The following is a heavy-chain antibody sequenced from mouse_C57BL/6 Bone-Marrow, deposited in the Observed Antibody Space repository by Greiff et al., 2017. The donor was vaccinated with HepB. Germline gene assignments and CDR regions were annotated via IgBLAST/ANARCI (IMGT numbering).Heavy chain of an antibody. V-gene: IGHV5-4*01. Sequence: EVQLQESGGGLVKPGGSLKLSCAASGFTFSSYAMSWVRQTPEKRLEWVATISDGGSYTYYPDNVKGRFTISRDNAKNNLYLQMSHLKSEDTAMYYCARVLYGYDYWGQGTTLTVSS. CDR3: ARVLYGYDY. D-gene: IGHD2-2*01. CDR2: ISDGGSYT. CDR1: GFTFSSYA. J-gene: IGHJ2*01.